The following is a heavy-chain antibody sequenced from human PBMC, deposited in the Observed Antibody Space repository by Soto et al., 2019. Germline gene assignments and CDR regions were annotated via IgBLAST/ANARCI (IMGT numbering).Heavy chain of an antibody. Sequence: AASVKVSCKASGYTFTSYGISWVRQAPGQGLEWMGWISAYNGNTNYAQKLQGRVTMTTDTSTSTAYMELRSLRSDDTAVYYCARNPRYYYYYYMDVWGKGTTVTVSS. V-gene: IGHV1-18*01. CDR2: ISAYNGNT. CDR1: GYTFTSYG. J-gene: IGHJ6*03. CDR3: ARNPRYYYYYYMDV.